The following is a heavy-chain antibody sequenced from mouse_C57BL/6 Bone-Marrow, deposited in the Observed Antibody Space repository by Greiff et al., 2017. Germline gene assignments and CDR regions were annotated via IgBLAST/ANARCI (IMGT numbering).Heavy chain of an antibody. D-gene: IGHD1-1*01. CDR2: INPSNGGT. CDR1: GYTFTSYW. J-gene: IGHJ3*01. CDR3: ARGSITTVHSFAY. Sequence: QVQLQQPGTELVKPGASVKLSCKASGYTFTSYWMHWVKQRPGQGLEWIGNINPSNGGTNYNEKFKSKATLTVDKSSSTAYMQLSSLTSEDSAVYYWARGSITTVHSFAYRSQGTLVTVSA. V-gene: IGHV1-53*01.